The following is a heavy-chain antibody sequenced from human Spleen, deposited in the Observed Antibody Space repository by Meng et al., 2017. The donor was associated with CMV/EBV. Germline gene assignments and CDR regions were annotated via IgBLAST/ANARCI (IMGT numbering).Heavy chain of an antibody. CDR1: GGSISSYY. CDR2: IYYSGST. V-gene: IGHV4-59*01. J-gene: IGHJ4*02. Sequence: SETLSLTCTVSGGSISSYYWSWIWQPPGKGLEWIGYIYYSGSTNYNPSLKSRVTISVDTSKNQFSLKLSSVTAADTAVYYCATLGGYCSSTSCYRGDYFDYWGQGTLVTVSS. D-gene: IGHD2-2*01. CDR3: ATLGGYCSSTSCYRGDYFDY.